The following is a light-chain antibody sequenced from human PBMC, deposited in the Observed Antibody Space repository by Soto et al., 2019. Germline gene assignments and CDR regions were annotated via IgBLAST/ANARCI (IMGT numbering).Light chain of an antibody. V-gene: IGKV1-13*02. CDR3: QQFNSYPLT. J-gene: IGKJ4*01. Sequence: AIQLTQSPSSLSASVGDRVTITCRVSQGISSALAWYQQKPGKAPKLLIYDASSLESGVPSRFSGSGSGTDFTLTISSLQPEDFATYYCQQFNSYPLTFSGGTKVEIK. CDR2: DAS. CDR1: QGISSA.